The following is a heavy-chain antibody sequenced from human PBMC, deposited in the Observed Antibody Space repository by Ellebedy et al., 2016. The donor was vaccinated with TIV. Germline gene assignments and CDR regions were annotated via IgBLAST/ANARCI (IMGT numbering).Heavy chain of an antibody. V-gene: IGHV3-9*01. Sequence: PGGSLRLSCVASGFSFDDYAMHWVRQAPGKGLEWVPGISWSSGDVGYADSVKGRFTISRDNAKNALYLQMNNLRPDDTALYYCAQASESGGYPSAPGKHGMDVWGQGTTVSVSS. D-gene: IGHD1-26*01. J-gene: IGHJ6*02. CDR3: AQASESGGYPSAPGKHGMDV. CDR2: ISWSSGDV. CDR1: GFSFDDYA.